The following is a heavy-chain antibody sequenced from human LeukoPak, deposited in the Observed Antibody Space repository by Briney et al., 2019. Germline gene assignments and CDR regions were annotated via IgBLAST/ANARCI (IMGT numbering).Heavy chain of an antibody. CDR2: IYSGGST. J-gene: IGHJ4*02. D-gene: IGHD4-17*01. Sequence: GGSLRLSCVVSGFSVSSNYISWVRQAPGKGLEWVSVIYSGGSTYYADSVRGRFTISRDNAKNSLYLQMNSLRAEDTGVYYCANDYGDYHRLAYWGQGTLVTVSS. V-gene: IGHV3-66*01. CDR3: ANDYGDYHRLAY. CDR1: GFSVSSNY.